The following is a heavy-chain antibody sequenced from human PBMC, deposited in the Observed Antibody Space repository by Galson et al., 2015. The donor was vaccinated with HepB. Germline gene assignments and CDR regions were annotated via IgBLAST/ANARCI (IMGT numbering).Heavy chain of an antibody. CDR2: ISSSSSYI. D-gene: IGHD1-20*01. CDR1: GFTFSSYS. V-gene: IGHV3-21*01. CDR3: AREVSIRYNWNDVGAFDI. J-gene: IGHJ3*02. Sequence: SLRPSCAASGFTFSSYSMNWVRQAPGKGLEWVPSISSSSSYIYYADSVKGRFTISRDNAKNSLYLQMNSLRAEDTAVYYCAREVSIRYNWNDVGAFDIWGQGTMVTVSS.